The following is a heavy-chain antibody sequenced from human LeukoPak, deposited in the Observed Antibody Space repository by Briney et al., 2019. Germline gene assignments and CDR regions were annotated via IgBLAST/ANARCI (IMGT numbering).Heavy chain of an antibody. Sequence: SETLSLTCAVSGGSISDISSYWGSIRQPPGKGLEWIGRIYYSGSTRYNPSLKNRVTISVHTSKNQFSLWLKSVTAADTALYYCARHGSTAYFDYWGQGILVTVSS. CDR3: ARHGSTAYFDY. V-gene: IGHV4-39*01. CDR1: GGSISDISSY. J-gene: IGHJ4*02. CDR2: IYYSGST. D-gene: IGHD2-21*02.